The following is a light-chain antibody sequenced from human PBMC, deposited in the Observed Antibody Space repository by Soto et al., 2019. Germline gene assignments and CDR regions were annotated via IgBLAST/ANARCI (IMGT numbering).Light chain of an antibody. CDR3: QHYNNWLQEGT. CDR2: GAS. CDR1: QSVSSN. Sequence: EIVMTQSPATLSVSPGERATLSCRASQSVSSNLAWYQEKPGQAPRLLIYGASTRATGIPDRFSGSGSGTDFTLTIRSLQSKNFAGYYCQHYNNWLQEGTFGQGTRLEIK. J-gene: IGKJ5*01. V-gene: IGKV3-15*01.